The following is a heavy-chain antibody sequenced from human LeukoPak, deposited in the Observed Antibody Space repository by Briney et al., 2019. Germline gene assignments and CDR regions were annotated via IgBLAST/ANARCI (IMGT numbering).Heavy chain of an antibody. Sequence: KSSETLSLTCTVSGGSIISYYWSWIRQPPGKGLEWIGYIYYSGSSNYTPSLKTRVTISVDTSKNQFSLKLSSVTAADTAVYYCARGIIVGATWGENYNCFDPWGQGTLVTVSS. CDR1: GGSIISYY. CDR3: ARGIIVGATWGENYNCFDP. CDR2: IYYSGSS. V-gene: IGHV4-59*01. J-gene: IGHJ5*02. D-gene: IGHD1-26*01.